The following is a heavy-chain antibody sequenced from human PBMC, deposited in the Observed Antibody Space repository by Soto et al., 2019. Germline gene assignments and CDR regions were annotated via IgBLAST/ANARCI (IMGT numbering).Heavy chain of an antibody. Sequence: GASVKVSCKASGGTFSSYAISWVRQAPGQGLEWMGGIIPIFGTANYAQKFQGRVTITADESTSTAYMELSSLRSEDTAVYYCARDWRLVYAPLGDYYYGMDVWGQGTTVTVSS. CDR2: IIPIFGTA. D-gene: IGHD2-8*01. CDR3: ARDWRLVYAPLGDYYYGMDV. J-gene: IGHJ6*02. CDR1: GGTFSSYA. V-gene: IGHV1-69*13.